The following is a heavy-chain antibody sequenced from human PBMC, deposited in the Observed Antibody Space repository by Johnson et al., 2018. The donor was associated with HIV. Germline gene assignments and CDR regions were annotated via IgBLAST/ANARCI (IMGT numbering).Heavy chain of an antibody. CDR2: SRSKTDGGTT. CDR3: TTIYYDFWTGYLSDAFDI. CDR1: GITFSNAW. D-gene: IGHD3-3*01. V-gene: IGHV3-15*01. Sequence: VQLVESGGGVVQPGRSLRLSCAASGITFSNAWMSWVRQAPGKGLEWVGRSRSKTDGGTTDYAAPVKGRFSISRDDSKNTLYLQMNSLKTEDTAMYYCTTIYYDFWTGYLSDAFDIWGQGTMVTVSS. J-gene: IGHJ3*02.